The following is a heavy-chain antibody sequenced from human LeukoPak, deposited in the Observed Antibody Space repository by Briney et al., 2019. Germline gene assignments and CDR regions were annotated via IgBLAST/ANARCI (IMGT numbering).Heavy chain of an antibody. CDR1: GYTFTGYY. CDR3: ARGSQGVVVAATLYYYYGMDV. Sequence: ASVKVSCKASGYTFTGYYMHWVRQAPGQGLEWMGWINPNSGGTNYAQKLQGRVTMTRDTSISTAYMELSRLRSDDTAVYYCARGSQGVVVAATLYYYYGMDVWGQGTTVTVSS. J-gene: IGHJ6*02. D-gene: IGHD2-15*01. CDR2: INPNSGGT. V-gene: IGHV1-2*02.